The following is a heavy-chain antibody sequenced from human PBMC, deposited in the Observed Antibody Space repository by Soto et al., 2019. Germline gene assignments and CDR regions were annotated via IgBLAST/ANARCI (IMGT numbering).Heavy chain of an antibody. CDR3: ARTYYYDSSGYYD. Sequence: SETQSLTCAVSGGSISSGGYSWSWIRQPPGKGLEWIGYIYHSGSTYYNPSLKSRVTISVDRSKNQFSLKLSSVTAADTAVYYCARTYYYDSSGYYDWGQGTLVTVSS. CDR1: GGSISSGGYS. J-gene: IGHJ4*02. CDR2: IYHSGST. V-gene: IGHV4-30-2*01. D-gene: IGHD3-22*01.